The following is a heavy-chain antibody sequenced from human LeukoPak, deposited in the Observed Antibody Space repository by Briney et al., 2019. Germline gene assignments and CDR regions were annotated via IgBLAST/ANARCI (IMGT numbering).Heavy chain of an antibody. D-gene: IGHD5-18*01. V-gene: IGHV5-51*01. J-gene: IGHJ3*02. Sequence: GESLKISCKGSGYSFTSYWIGWVRQMPGKGLEWMGIIYPGDSDTRYSPSFQGQVTISADKSISTAYLQWSSLKASDTAMYYCARLREVNTAMPLGAFDIWGQGTMVTVSS. CDR3: ARLREVNTAMPLGAFDI. CDR2: IYPGDSDT. CDR1: GYSFTSYW.